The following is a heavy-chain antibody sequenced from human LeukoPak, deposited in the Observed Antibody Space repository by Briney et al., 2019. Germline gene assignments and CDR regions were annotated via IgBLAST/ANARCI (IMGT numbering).Heavy chain of an antibody. Sequence: SETLSLTCTVSGGSISSGSYYWSWIRQPAGKGLEWIGRIYTSGSTNYNPSLKSRVTISVDTSKNQFSLELSSVTAADTAVYYCARNQYCSSTSCWHAFDIWGQGTMVTVSS. CDR2: IYTSGST. CDR1: GGSISSGSYY. V-gene: IGHV4-61*02. D-gene: IGHD2-2*01. J-gene: IGHJ3*02. CDR3: ARNQYCSSTSCWHAFDI.